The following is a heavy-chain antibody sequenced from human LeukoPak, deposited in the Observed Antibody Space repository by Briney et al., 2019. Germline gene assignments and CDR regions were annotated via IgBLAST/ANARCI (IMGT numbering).Heavy chain of an antibody. V-gene: IGHV1-2*02. Sequence: ASVKVSCKASGYTFTGYYMHWVRQAPGQGLEWMGWINPNSGGTNYAQKFQGRVTMTRDTSTSTVYMELSSLRSEDTAVYYCARAGIAAAGTGGVDYWGQGTLVTVSS. CDR1: GYTFTGYY. J-gene: IGHJ4*02. CDR3: ARAGIAAAGTGGVDY. CDR2: INPNSGGT. D-gene: IGHD6-13*01.